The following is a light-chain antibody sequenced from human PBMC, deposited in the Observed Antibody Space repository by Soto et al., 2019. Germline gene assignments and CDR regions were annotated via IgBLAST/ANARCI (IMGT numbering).Light chain of an antibody. J-gene: IGLJ2*01. CDR2: VNS. Sequence: HSVLTQPPSVSGAPGQRVTISCTGSSSNIGAGYDVHWYQQLPGTAPKLLIYVNSNRPSGVPDRFSGAKSGTSASLAITGLQAEDEADYYCQSYDSSLSGVVFGGGTKVTVL. CDR1: SSNIGAGYD. V-gene: IGLV1-40*01. CDR3: QSYDSSLSGVV.